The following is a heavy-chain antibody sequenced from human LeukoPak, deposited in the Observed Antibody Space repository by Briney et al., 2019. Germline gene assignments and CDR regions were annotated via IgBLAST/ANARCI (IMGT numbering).Heavy chain of an antibody. J-gene: IGHJ4*02. V-gene: IGHV1-69*13. CDR2: IIPIFGTA. CDR1: GGTFSSYT. CDR3: ARGAEGVINIPFDC. Sequence: ASVKVSCKASGGTFSSYTISWVRQAPGQGLEWMGGIIPIFGTANYAQKFQGRVTITADESTSTAYMELSSLRSEDTAVYYCARGAEGVINIPFDCWGQGTLVTVSS. D-gene: IGHD3-10*01.